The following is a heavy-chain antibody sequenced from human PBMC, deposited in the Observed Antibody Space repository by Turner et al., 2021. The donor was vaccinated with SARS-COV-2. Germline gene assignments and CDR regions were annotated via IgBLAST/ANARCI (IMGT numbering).Heavy chain of an antibody. CDR1: GYTFTGYY. D-gene: IGHD2-2*02. CDR3: GRSIVVVPAAISY. CDR2: INPNSGGT. V-gene: IGHV1-2*02. Sequence: QVQLVQSGAEVKKPGASVKVSCKASGYTFTGYYMHWVRQAPGQGLEWMGWINPNSGGTNYAQKFQGRVTMTRDMSISTAYMELSRLRSDDTAVYYCGRSIVVVPAAISYWGQGTLVTVSS. J-gene: IGHJ4*02.